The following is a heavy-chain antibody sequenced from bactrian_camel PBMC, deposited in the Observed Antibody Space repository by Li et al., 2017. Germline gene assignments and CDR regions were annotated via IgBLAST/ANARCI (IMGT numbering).Heavy chain of an antibody. CDR1: GYIYTTWV. CDR3: AAPPTTSVRRYCRSAGDFGY. Sequence: QVQLVESGGGSVQAGGSLRLSCAASGYIYTTWVMGWFRQAPGKQREEVASIDSDANVNYHDSVKGRFTISQDTAKNTVNLQMDSLKPEDTAVYYCAAPPTTSVRRYCRSAGDFGYWGRGTQVTVS. J-gene: IGHJ6*01. V-gene: IGHV3S53*01. D-gene: IGHD1*01. CDR2: IDSDANV.